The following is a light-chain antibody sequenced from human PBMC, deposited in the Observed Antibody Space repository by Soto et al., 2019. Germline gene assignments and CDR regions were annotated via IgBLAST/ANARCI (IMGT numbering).Light chain of an antibody. CDR1: QTIAIY. Sequence: DIQMTHSPSSLSASVGDTVTITCLASQTIAIYLNWYQQKPGKAPNLLIYEASSLQSGVPSRFTGRGSGTDFSLTISSLQPEDFATYYCQQSYNIPQTFGQGTKVDI. J-gene: IGKJ1*01. V-gene: IGKV1-39*01. CDR3: QQSYNIPQT. CDR2: EAS.